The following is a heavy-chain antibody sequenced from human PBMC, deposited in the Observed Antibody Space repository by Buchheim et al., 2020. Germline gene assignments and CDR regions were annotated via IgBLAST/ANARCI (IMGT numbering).Heavy chain of an antibody. D-gene: IGHD6-6*01. Sequence: QVQLVESGGGVVQPGRSLRLSCAASGFTFSSYAMHWVRQAPGKGLEWVAVISYDGSNKYYADSVKGRFTISRDNSKNTLYLQMNSLRAEDTAVYYCARGGIAARPRRFDPWGQGTL. CDR2: ISYDGSNK. V-gene: IGHV3-30-3*01. CDR3: ARGGIAARPRRFDP. J-gene: IGHJ5*02. CDR1: GFTFSSYA.